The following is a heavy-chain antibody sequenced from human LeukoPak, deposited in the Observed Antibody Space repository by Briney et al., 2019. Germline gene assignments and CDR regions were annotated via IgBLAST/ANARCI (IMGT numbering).Heavy chain of an antibody. D-gene: IGHD2-21*01. Sequence: SESRSLARTVSGGSISSYYWSWIRQPAGEGLESIGHISTSGSTKYNLSLKSRVTMSQDQSKNQFSLKLGPLTAATTAGYYCARGAQFRSTDYWGQGTLVTVSS. CDR1: GGSISSYY. J-gene: IGHJ4*02. CDR3: ARGAQFRSTDY. V-gene: IGHV4-4*07. CDR2: ISTSGST.